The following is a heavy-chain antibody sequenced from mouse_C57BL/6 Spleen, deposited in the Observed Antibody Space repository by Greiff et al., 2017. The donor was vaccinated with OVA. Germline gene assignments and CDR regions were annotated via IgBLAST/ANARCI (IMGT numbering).Heavy chain of an antibody. CDR2: ISYDGSN. CDR1: GYSITSGYY. D-gene: IGHD2-5*01. J-gene: IGHJ4*01. Sequence: ESGPGLVKPSQSLSLTCSVTGYSITSGYYWNWIRQFPGNKLEWMGYISYDGSNNYNPSLKNRISITRDTSKNQFFLKLNSVTTEDTATYYCAREYSNFYAMDYWGQGTSVTVSS. V-gene: IGHV3-6*01. CDR3: AREYSNFYAMDY.